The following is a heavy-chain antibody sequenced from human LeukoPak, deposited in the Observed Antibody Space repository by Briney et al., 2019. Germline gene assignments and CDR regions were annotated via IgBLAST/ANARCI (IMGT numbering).Heavy chain of an antibody. CDR2: IYYSGST. Sequence: SETLSLTCTVSGGSISSSSYYWGWIRQPPGKGLEWIGSIYYSGSTYYNPSLKSRVTISVDTSKNHFSLNLNSVTAADTAVYYCARSREGSIDYWGQGILATVSS. J-gene: IGHJ4*02. D-gene: IGHD1-26*01. CDR3: ARSREGSIDY. CDR1: GGSISSSSYY. V-gene: IGHV4-39*02.